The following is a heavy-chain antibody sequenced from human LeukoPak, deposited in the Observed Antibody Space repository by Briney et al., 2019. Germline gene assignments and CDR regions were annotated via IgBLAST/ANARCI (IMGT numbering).Heavy chain of an antibody. J-gene: IGHJ4*02. CDR3: ARGYCSGGTCYPSPFDY. D-gene: IGHD2-15*01. Sequence: YSGGSTYYADSVKGRFTISRDNSKNTLYLQMNSLRAEDTAVYYCARGYCSGGTCYPSPFDYWGQGTLVTVSS. CDR2: YSGGST. V-gene: IGHV3-66*01.